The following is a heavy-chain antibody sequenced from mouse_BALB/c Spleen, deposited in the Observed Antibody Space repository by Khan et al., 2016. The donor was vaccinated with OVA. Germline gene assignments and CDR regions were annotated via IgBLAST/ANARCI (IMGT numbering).Heavy chain of an antibody. CDR3: ARSIMAN. CDR2: IRYSGST. CDR1: GYSITSDYA. V-gene: IGHV3-2*02. Sequence: EVQLQESGPGLVKPSQSLSLTCTVTGYSITSDYAWNWIRQFPGNKLEWMGYIRYSGSTSYNPSLKSRISNTRDTSKNQFFLQLNSVTTEDTATYYCARSIMANWGQGTTLTVSA. J-gene: IGHJ2*01.